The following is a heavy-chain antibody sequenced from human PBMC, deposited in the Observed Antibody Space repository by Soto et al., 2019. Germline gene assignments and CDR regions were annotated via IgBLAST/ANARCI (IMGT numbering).Heavy chain of an antibody. CDR3: ASLPPLFYDDTDY. CDR1: GGSISSYY. V-gene: IGHV4-59*08. CDR2: IYYSGST. J-gene: IGHJ4*02. Sequence: SETLSLTCTVSGGSISSYYWSWIRQPPGKGLEWIGYIYYSGSTNYNPSLKSRVTISVDTSKNQFSLKLSSVTAADTAVYYCASLPPLFYDDTDYLAQRTLLTVSS. D-gene: IGHD4-17*01.